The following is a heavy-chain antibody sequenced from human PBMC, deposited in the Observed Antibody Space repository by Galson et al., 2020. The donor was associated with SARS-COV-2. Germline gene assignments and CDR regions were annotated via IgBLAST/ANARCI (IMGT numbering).Heavy chain of an antibody. CDR3: ARVRAARLVYYYYMDV. J-gene: IGHJ6*03. Sequence: NSGGSLRLSCAASGFTFSSYSMNWVRQAPGKGLEWVSSISSSSSYIYYADSVKGRFTISRDNVKNSLYLQMNSLRAEDTAVYYCARVRAARLVYYYYMDVWGKGTTVTVSS. CDR1: GFTFSSYS. V-gene: IGHV3-21*01. CDR2: ISSSSSYI. D-gene: IGHD6-6*01.